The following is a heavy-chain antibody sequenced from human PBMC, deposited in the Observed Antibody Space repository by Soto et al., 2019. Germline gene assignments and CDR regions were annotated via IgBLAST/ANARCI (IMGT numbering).Heavy chain of an antibody. CDR3: ACFSYYDILTGYRIDAFDI. CDR2: IYYSGST. V-gene: IGHV4-31*03. D-gene: IGHD3-9*01. Sequence: QVQLQESGPGLVKPSQTLSLTCTVSGGSISSGGYYWSWIRQHPGKGLEWIGYIYYSGSTYYNPSLKSRVTISVDTSKNQFSLKLSSVTAADTAVYYCACFSYYDILTGYRIDAFDIWGQGTMVTVSS. CDR1: GGSISSGGYY. J-gene: IGHJ3*02.